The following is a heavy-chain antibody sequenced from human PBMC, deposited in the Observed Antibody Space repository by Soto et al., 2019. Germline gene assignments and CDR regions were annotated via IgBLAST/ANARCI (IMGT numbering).Heavy chain of an antibody. CDR1: GYSFTSYG. J-gene: IGHJ4*02. Sequence: QVQLVQSGAEVKKPGASVKVSCKASGYSFTSYGISWVRQAPGQGLEWMGWISAYNGNRKYAQKFQGRVTMTTDTASSTASLELRSLRSDDAAVYYCARVLGGFPDYWGQGTLVTVSS. CDR2: ISAYNGNR. CDR3: ARVLGGFPDY. V-gene: IGHV1-18*01. D-gene: IGHD5-12*01.